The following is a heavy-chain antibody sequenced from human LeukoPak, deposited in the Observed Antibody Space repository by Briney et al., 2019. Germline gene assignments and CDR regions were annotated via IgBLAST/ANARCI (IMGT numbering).Heavy chain of an antibody. D-gene: IGHD7-27*01. CDR2: IYYSGTT. CDR1: GGSISSDY. V-gene: IGHV4-59*12. J-gene: IGHJ4*02. CDR3: ARGANWGSPDY. Sequence: SETLSLTCTVSGGSISSDYWSWIRQSPGKGLEWIGYIYYSGTTSYNPSLKSRVTISLDTSKNQFSLKLNSVTAVDTAVYYCARGANWGSPDYWGQGTLVTVST.